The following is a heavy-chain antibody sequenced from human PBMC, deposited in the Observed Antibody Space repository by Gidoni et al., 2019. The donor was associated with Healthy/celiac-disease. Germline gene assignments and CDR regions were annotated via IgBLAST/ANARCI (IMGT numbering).Heavy chain of an antibody. CDR2: ISYDGSNK. V-gene: IGHV3-30*18. Sequence: QVQLVESGGGVVQPGRSLRLSCAASGFPFSSYGMHWVRQAPGKGLEWVAVISYDGSNKYYADSVKGRFTISRDNSKNTLYLQMNSLRAEDTAVYYCAKVGPGIAAALVDYWGQGTLVTVSS. D-gene: IGHD6-13*01. CDR3: AKVGPGIAAALVDY. J-gene: IGHJ4*02. CDR1: GFPFSSYG.